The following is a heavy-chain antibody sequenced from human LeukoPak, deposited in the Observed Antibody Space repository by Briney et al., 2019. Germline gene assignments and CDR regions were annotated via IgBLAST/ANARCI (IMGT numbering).Heavy chain of an antibody. CDR2: INPNSGGT. CDR3: ARAAPQSGSYLAENDY. Sequence: EASVKVSCTASGYTFTGYYMHWVRQAPGQGLEWMGWINPNSGGTNYAQKFQGRVTMTRDTSISTAYMELSRLRSDDTAVYYCARAAPQSGSYLAENDYWGQGTLVTVSS. V-gene: IGHV1-2*02. D-gene: IGHD1-26*01. CDR1: GYTFTGYY. J-gene: IGHJ4*02.